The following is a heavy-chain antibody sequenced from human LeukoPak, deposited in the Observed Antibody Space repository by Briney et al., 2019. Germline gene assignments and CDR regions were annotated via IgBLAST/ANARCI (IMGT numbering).Heavy chain of an antibody. V-gene: IGHV3-23*01. Sequence: PGGSLRLSCAPSGFTFSSYAMSCVRQAPGKGLELVSAISGSGGSTYYADSVKGRFTISRDNSKNTLYLQMNSLRAEDTAVYYCAKDDAFGELLLPFDYWGQGTLVTASS. D-gene: IGHD3-10*01. CDR2: ISGSGGST. CDR1: GFTFSSYA. CDR3: AKDDAFGELLLPFDY. J-gene: IGHJ4*02.